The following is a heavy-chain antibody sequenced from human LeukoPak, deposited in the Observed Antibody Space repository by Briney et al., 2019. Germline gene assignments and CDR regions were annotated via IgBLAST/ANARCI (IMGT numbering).Heavy chain of an antibody. CDR3: AKEGQYSSSWYLGY. J-gene: IGHJ4*02. CDR2: INTNTGNP. CDR1: GYTFTTYA. D-gene: IGHD6-13*01. Sequence: EASVTVSFKASGYTFTTYAMNWVRQAPGQGLEWMGWINTNTGNPTYAQGFTGRFVFSLDTSVSTAYLQISRLKAEDTAVYYCAKEGQYSSSWYLGYWGQGTLVTVSS. V-gene: IGHV7-4-1*02.